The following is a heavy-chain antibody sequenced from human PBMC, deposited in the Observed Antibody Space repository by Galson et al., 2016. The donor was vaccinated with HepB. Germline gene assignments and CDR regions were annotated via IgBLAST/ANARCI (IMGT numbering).Heavy chain of an antibody. D-gene: IGHD1-7*01. CDR3: ARDLDKNYDQGYFQH. V-gene: IGHV3-7*01. CDR1: GFTFSSYW. Sequence: SLRLSCAASGFTFSSYWMSWVRQAPGKGLEWVANIKQDGSEKYYVGSVKGRFTISRDNAKNSLYLQMNSLRAEDTAVYYCARDLDKNYDQGYFQHWGQGTLVTVSS. CDR2: IKQDGSEK. J-gene: IGHJ1*01.